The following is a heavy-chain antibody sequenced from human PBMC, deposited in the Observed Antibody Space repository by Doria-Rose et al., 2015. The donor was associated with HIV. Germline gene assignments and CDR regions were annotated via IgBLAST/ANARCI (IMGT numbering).Heavy chain of an antibody. V-gene: IGHV4-34*01. Sequence: YWSWIRQPPGRGLEWIGEISHNGSTNYNPSLKSRVTISLDTSKNQFSLNLHSVTAADTAVYYCARGGGDYWGQGTLVTVSS. D-gene: IGHD3-10*01. CDR1: Y. J-gene: IGHJ4*02. CDR2: ISHNGST. CDR3: ARGGGDY.